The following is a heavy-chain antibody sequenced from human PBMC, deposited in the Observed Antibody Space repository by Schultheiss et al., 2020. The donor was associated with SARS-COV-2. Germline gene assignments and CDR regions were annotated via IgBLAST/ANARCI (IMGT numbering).Heavy chain of an antibody. J-gene: IGHJ6*02. CDR3: AAEGGSYIFYYYGMDV. Sequence: ASVKVSCKASGGTFSSYAISWVRQAPGQGLEWMGWISAYNGNTNYAQKLQGRVTMTTDTSTSTAYMELRSLRSDDTAVYYCAAEGGSYIFYYYGMDVWGQGTTVTVSS. CDR2: ISAYNGNT. V-gene: IGHV1-18*01. D-gene: IGHD1-26*01. CDR1: GGTFSSYA.